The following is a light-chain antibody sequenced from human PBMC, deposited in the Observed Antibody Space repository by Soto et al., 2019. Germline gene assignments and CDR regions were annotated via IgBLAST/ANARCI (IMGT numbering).Light chain of an antibody. CDR1: QSISSW. V-gene: IGKV1-5*01. Sequence: DIQMTQSPSTLSACVGDRVTITFRASQSISSWLAWYQQKPGKAPKLLIYDASSLESGVPSRFSGSGSGTEFTLTISSLQPDDFATYYCQQYNSYSSWTFGQGTKVDIK. CDR3: QQYNSYSSWT. CDR2: DAS. J-gene: IGKJ1*01.